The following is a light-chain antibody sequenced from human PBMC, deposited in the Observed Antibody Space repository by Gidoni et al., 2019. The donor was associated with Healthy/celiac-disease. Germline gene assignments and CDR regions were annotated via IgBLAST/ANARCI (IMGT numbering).Light chain of an antibody. J-gene: IGKJ2*01. CDR3: QQYGSSPPMYT. V-gene: IGKV3-20*01. CDR1: QSVSSSY. Sequence: EIVLTQSPGTLSLSPGERATLSCRASQSVSSSYLAWYRQKPGQAPRLLIYGASNRATGIPDRFGGGGSGTDFTLTISKLEPEDFAVYYCQQYGSSPPMYTFAQGTKLGIK. CDR2: GAS.